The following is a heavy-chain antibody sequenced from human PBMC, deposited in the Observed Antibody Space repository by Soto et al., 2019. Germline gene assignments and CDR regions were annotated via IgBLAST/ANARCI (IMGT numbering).Heavy chain of an antibody. CDR2: ISSSSSTI. CDR1: GFTFSSYS. CDR3: ARDSMGGGSCFDY. J-gene: IGHJ4*02. Sequence: GGSLRLSCAASGFTFSSYSMNWVRQAPGKGLEWVSYISSSSSTIYYADSVKGRFTISRDNAKNSLYLQMNSLRAEDTAVYYCARDSMGGGSCFDYWGQGTLVTVSS. V-gene: IGHV3-48*01. D-gene: IGHD2-15*01.